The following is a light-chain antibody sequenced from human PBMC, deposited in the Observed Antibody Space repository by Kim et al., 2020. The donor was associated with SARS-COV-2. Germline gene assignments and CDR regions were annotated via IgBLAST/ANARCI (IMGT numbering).Light chain of an antibody. CDR3: GTWDSSMSAVV. CDR2: DNN. V-gene: IGLV1-51*01. J-gene: IGLJ2*01. CDR1: ISNIGYKY. Sequence: GQKVTISCSGSISNIGYKYVSWYQQFPGTAPKLLIFDNNKRPSGIPDRFSSSKSGTSATLDITGLRTGDEADYHCGTWDSSMSAVVFGGGTQLTVL.